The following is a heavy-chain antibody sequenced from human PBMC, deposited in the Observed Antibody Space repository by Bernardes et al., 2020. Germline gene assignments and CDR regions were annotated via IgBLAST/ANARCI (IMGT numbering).Heavy chain of an antibody. CDR1: GYTFTGYY. CDR3: AREGSYNYGSGDYYDGLDV. D-gene: IGHD3-10*01. Sequence: ASVKVSCRASGYTFTGYYMHWVRQAPGQGLEWMGRISTNSGGTNYAQNFQGRVNMTRDTSIGTAYMELSRLRSDDTAVYYCAREGSYNYGSGDYYDGLDVGGTGTTVTVSS. J-gene: IGHJ6*04. V-gene: IGHV1-2*06. CDR2: ISTNSGGT.